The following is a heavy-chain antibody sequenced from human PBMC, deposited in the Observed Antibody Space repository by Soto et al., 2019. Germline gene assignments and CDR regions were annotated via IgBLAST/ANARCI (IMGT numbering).Heavy chain of an antibody. CDR2: IKQDGSEK. D-gene: IGHD3-10*01. CDR1: GFTFSSYW. CDR3: ARPSFGELLEGVDY. Sequence: GGSLRLSCAASGFTFSSYWMSWVRQAPGKGLEWVANIKQDGSEKYYVDSVKGRFTISRDNAKNSLYLQMNSLRAEDTAVYYCARPSFGELLEGVDYWGQGTLVTVSS. V-gene: IGHV3-7*01. J-gene: IGHJ4*02.